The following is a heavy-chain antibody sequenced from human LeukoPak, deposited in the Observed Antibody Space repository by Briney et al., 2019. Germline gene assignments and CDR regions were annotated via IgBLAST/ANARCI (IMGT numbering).Heavy chain of an antibody. V-gene: IGHV3-11*06. CDR3: ASNTALLVPFDY. Sequence: GGSLRLSCAASGFTFSDYYMSWVRQTPGKGLEWVSYISSSSTYTNYADSVKGRFTISRDNAKNSLYLQMNSLRAEDTAVYYYASNTALLVPFDYWGQGTLVTVSS. D-gene: IGHD2-15*01. CDR2: ISSSSTYT. CDR1: GFTFSDYY. J-gene: IGHJ4*02.